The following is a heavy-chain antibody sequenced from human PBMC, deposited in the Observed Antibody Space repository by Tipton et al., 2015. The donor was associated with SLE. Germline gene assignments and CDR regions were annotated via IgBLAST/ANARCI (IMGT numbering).Heavy chain of an antibody. D-gene: IGHD1-26*01. CDR1: GGSISSYY. CDR3: ARTIPSGSYSGGYFDH. Sequence: TLSLTCTVSGGSISSYYWSWIRQPPGKGLEWIGYINYSGRTKYNPSLKSRVTRSVDTSKNQFSLKVSSVTAADTAVYYCARTIPSGSYSGGYFDHWGQGTLVTVSS. V-gene: IGHV4-59*01. CDR2: INYSGRT. J-gene: IGHJ4*02.